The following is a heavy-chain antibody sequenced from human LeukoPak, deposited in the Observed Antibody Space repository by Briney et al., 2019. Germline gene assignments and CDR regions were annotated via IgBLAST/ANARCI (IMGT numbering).Heavy chain of an antibody. CDR2: MNPNSGNT. CDR3: ARDRRDILTGPQSSDAFDI. D-gene: IGHD3-9*01. Sequence: ASVKVSCKASGYTFTTYDINWVRQATGQGLEWLGWMNPNSGNTGYAQKFQGRVTVTRNISITTAYMELTNLRSEDTAVYYCARDRRDILTGPQSSDAFDIWGQGTMVTVSS. CDR1: GYTFTTYD. V-gene: IGHV1-8*01. J-gene: IGHJ3*02.